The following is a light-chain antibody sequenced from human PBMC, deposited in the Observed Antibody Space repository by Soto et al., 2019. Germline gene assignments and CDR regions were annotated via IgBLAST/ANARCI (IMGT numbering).Light chain of an antibody. CDR1: QNISTS. V-gene: IGKV1-5*01. J-gene: IGKJ4*01. Sequence: GDSVTMTCRASQNISTSLAWYQHRPGKAPTLLMFDVSNLESGVPSRFSGSGSGTDFTLTINSLQPEDFATYFCQPLNNYPSTFGGGTKGDIK. CDR3: QPLNNYPST. CDR2: DVS.